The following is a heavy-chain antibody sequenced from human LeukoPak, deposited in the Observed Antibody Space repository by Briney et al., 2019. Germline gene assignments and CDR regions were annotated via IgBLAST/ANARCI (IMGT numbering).Heavy chain of an antibody. V-gene: IGHV3-30*04. CDR2: ISYDGSSK. D-gene: IGHD2-2*01. CDR3: ARDKWEYCRSSTCYGRIDNS. Sequence: PGGSLRVSCTVSGFTFSRHALHWVRQPPGRGLEWVAVISYDGSSKYYSDSVQGRFTISRDNSRNTVYLQMNNLGPEDTAIYFCARDKWEYCRSSTCYGRIDNSCGQGTLVTVSA. J-gene: IGHJ4*02. CDR1: GFTFSRHA.